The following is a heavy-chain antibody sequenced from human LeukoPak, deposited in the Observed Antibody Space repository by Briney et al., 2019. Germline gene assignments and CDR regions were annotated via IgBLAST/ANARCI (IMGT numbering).Heavy chain of an antibody. CDR3: ARAGDYDILTGPSYNWFDP. CDR2: IYTSGST. D-gene: IGHD3-9*01. CDR1: AGSISSNY. J-gene: IGHJ5*02. Sequence: SETLSLNSTVSAGSISSNYWSWIRQPAGQGLEWIGRIYTSGSTNYKPSLKSRVTMSVDTSKNQFSLKLSSVAAADTAVYYCARAGDYDILTGPSYNWFDPWGQGTLVTVSS. V-gene: IGHV4-4*07.